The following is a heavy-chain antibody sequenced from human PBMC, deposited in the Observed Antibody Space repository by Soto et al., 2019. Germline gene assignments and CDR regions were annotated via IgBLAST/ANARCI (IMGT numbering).Heavy chain of an antibody. CDR3: ARTRYCSSTSCYGALDY. V-gene: IGHV3-21*01. J-gene: IGHJ4*02. D-gene: IGHD2-2*01. Sequence: GSLRLSCAASGFTFSSYSMNWVRQAPGKGLEWVSSISSSSSYIYYADSVKGRFTISRDNAKNSLYLQMNSLRAEDTAVYYCARTRYCSSTSCYGALDYWGQGTLVTVSS. CDR2: ISSSSSYI. CDR1: GFTFSSYS.